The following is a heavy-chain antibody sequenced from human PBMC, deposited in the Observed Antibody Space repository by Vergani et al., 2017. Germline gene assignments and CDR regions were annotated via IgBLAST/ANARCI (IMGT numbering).Heavy chain of an antibody. J-gene: IGHJ4*02. D-gene: IGHD1-1*01. CDR1: EYSFGNYW. CDR2: IYPADSDT. V-gene: IGHV5-51*01. CDR3: ARHTTYTDS. Sequence: VELVQSGPEMRKPGESLKISCKGSEYSFGNYWIGWVRLMPGKGLWWLGIIYPADSDTRYSPSFQGQVTISADKSISTAFLQWDSLKASDTALYYCARHTTYTDSWGQGTLVTVSS.